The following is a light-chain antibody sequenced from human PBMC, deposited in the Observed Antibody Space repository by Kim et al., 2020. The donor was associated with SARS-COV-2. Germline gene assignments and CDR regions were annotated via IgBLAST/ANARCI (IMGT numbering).Light chain of an antibody. Sequence: EIQMTQSPSSLSASVGDRVTITCRASQVINNYLAWYQQKPGKAPTVLIYGASTLDSAVPSRYSGSGSGTDFTLTIRSLQPEDVGTYYCKEYDSAPCTFGHVTKVDIK. CDR1: QVINNY. CDR3: KEYDSAPCT. J-gene: IGKJ1*01. V-gene: IGKV1-27*01. CDR2: GAS.